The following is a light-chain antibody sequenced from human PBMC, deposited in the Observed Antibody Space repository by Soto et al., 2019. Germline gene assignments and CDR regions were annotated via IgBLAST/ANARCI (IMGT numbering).Light chain of an antibody. V-gene: IGLV1-40*01. J-gene: IGLJ1*01. CDR1: SSNIGAGYD. Sequence: QSVLTQPPSVSGAPGQRVTISCTGSSSNIGAGYDVHWYQQLPGTAPKLLIYGNSNRPSGVPDRFSGSKSGTSASLAITGLQAEDEADYYCQSYDSRLSGWVFGTATKVTV. CDR2: GNS. CDR3: QSYDSRLSGWV.